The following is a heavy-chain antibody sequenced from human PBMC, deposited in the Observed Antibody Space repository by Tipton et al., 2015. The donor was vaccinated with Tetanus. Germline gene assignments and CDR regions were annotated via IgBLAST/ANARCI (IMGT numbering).Heavy chain of an antibody. D-gene: IGHD4-23*01. J-gene: IGHJ5*02. CDR3: ARVDYGSNSPNL. CDR1: GGSFSGYY. V-gene: IGHV4-34*01. Sequence: TLSLTCAVYGGSFSGYYWSWIRQPPGKGLEWIGEINHSGSTNYNPSLKSRVTISVDTSKNQFSLKLSSVTAADTAVYYCARVDYGSNSPNLWGQGTLVTVSS. CDR2: INHSGST.